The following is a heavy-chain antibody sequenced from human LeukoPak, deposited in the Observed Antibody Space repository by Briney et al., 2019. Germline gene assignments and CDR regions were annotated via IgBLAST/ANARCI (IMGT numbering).Heavy chain of an antibody. CDR3: ARGRTRYCSSTSCYKGDWFDP. D-gene: IGHD2-2*02. CDR2: INPKSGGT. J-gene: IGHJ5*02. V-gene: IGHV1-2*02. Sequence: VGASCKAAGYPFTGYDMLWLRQAPGHGREWMGGINPKSGGTNYAQKFQGRVTMTRDTSISTAYMELSRLRSDDTAVYYCARGRTRYCSSTSCYKGDWFDPWGQGTLVTVSS. CDR1: GYPFTGYD.